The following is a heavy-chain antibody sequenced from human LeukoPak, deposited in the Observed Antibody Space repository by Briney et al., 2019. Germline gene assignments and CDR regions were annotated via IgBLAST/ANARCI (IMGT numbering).Heavy chain of an antibody. D-gene: IGHD3-22*01. J-gene: IGHJ4*02. CDR3: ARDPSGYFDY. CDR2: IYDSGST. V-gene: IGHV4-61*01. CDR1: GGSVSSGSYY. Sequence: SETLSLTCTVSGGSVSSGSYYWSWIRQPPGKGLEWIGYIYDSGSTNYNPSLKSRVTISVDTSKNQFSLKLSSVTAADTAVYYCARDPSGYFDYWGQGTLVTVSS.